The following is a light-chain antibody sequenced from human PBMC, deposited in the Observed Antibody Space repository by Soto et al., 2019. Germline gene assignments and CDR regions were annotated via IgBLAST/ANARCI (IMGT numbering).Light chain of an antibody. CDR3: CSYAGGYIFV. CDR1: SSDVGGYKY. CDR2: DVS. Sequence: QSVLTQPRSVSGSPGQSVTISCTGTSSDVGGYKYVSWYQQHPGKAPKLMIYDVSKRPSGVPDRFSGSKSGNTASLTISGLQAEDEADYYCCSYAGGYIFVFGTGTKLT. J-gene: IGLJ1*01. V-gene: IGLV2-11*01.